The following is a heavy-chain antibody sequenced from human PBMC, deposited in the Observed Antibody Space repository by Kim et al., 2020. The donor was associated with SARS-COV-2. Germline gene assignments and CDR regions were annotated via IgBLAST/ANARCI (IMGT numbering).Heavy chain of an antibody. J-gene: IGHJ4*02. V-gene: IGHV3-21*01. Sequence: YIYYADSVKGRFTISRDNAKNSLYLQMNSLRAEDTAVYYCARDDSSGYPYWGQGTLVTVSS. CDR3: ARDDSSGYPY. CDR2: YI. D-gene: IGHD3-22*01.